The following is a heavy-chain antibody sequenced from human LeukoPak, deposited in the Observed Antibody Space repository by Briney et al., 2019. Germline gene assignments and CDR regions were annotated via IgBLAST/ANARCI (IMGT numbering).Heavy chain of an antibody. CDR3: ARSQYYDFWSGYYGPYYFDY. Sequence: PSETLSLTCTVSGGSISSSSYYWGWIRQPPGKGLEWIGSMYYSGSTYYNPSLKSRVTISVDTSKNQFSLKLSSVTAADTAVYYCARSQYYDFWSGYYGPYYFDYWGQGTLVTVSS. J-gene: IGHJ4*02. CDR2: MYYSGST. D-gene: IGHD3-3*01. V-gene: IGHV4-39*01. CDR1: GGSISSSSYY.